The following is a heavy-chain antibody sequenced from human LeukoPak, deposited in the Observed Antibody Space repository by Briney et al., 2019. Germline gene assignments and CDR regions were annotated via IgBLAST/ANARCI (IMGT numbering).Heavy chain of an antibody. Sequence: GGSLRLSCSASGFTFSAYVMYWVRQAPGKGLEWVTVISYDGSNKDYADSVKGRFTISRDNSKNMLYLQVNSLRVEDTAVYFCVRGGFYGSVSDNWFDPWGQGTLVTVSS. CDR2: ISYDGSNK. D-gene: IGHD3-10*01. CDR1: GFTFSAYV. CDR3: VRGGFYGSVSDNWFDP. J-gene: IGHJ5*02. V-gene: IGHV3-30*04.